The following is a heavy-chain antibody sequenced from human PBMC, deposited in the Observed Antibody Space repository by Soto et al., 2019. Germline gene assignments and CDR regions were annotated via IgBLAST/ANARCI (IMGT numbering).Heavy chain of an antibody. V-gene: IGHV1-69*13. D-gene: IGHD1-26*01. J-gene: IGHJ4*02. CDR1: GGTFSSYA. CDR2: IIPIFGTA. Sequence: SVKVSCKASGGTFSSYAISWVRQAPGQGLEWMGGIIPIFGTANYAQKFQGRVTITADESTSTAYMELSSLRSEDTAVYYCARDRYSGSYSYFDYWGQGTLVTVSS. CDR3: ARDRYSGSYSYFDY.